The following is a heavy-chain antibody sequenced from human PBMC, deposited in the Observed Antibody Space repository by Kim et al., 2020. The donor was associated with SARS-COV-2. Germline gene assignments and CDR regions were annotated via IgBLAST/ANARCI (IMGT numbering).Heavy chain of an antibody. V-gene: IGHV4-31*02. CDR2: YSGST. CDR3: AGDSGSY. D-gene: IGHD1-26*01. J-gene: IGHJ4*02. Sequence: YSGSTYYHPSLKSRVTISVDTAKYQFSLKLSSAAAADTAVYYCAGDSGSYWGQGTLVTVSS.